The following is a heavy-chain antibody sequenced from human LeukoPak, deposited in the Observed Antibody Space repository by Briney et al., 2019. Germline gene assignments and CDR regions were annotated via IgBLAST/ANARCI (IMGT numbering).Heavy chain of an antibody. J-gene: IGHJ4*02. CDR1: GFTFSSYA. CDR3: ARGLGATQRGGSDY. Sequence: VRSLRLSCAASGFTFSSYAMHWVRQAPGKGLEWVAVISYDGSNKYYADSVKGRFTISRDNSKNTLYLQMNSLRAEDTAVYYCARGLGATQRGGSDYWGQRTLVTVSS. CDR2: ISYDGSNK. V-gene: IGHV3-30*04. D-gene: IGHD1-26*01.